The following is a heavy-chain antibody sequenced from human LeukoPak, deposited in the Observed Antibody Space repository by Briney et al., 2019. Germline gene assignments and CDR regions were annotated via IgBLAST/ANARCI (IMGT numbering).Heavy chain of an antibody. J-gene: IGHJ4*02. Sequence: PGGSLRLSCAASGFSFSSYTLSWVRQAPEKGLEWVSSISSSRSYIYYADSVEGRFTISRDSAKTSLYLQRNSLRVEDTAVYFCAREGPRTDRSLTYFDYWGQGTLVTVSS. V-gene: IGHV3-21*01. CDR2: ISSSRSYI. CDR3: AREGPRTDRSLTYFDY. CDR1: GFSFSSYT. D-gene: IGHD3-16*02.